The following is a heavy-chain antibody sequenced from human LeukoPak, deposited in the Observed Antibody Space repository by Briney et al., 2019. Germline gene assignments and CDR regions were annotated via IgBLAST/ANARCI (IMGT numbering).Heavy chain of an antibody. CDR3: ARDRVAAAGPERGYFQH. V-gene: IGHV1-69*05. CDR2: IIPIFGTA. D-gene: IGHD6-13*01. Sequence: SVKVSCKASGGTFSSYAISWVRQAPGQGLEWMGGIIPIFGTANYAQKFQGRVTITTDESTSTAYMELSSLRSEDTAVYYCARDRVAAAGPERGYFQHWGQGTLVTVSS. J-gene: IGHJ1*01. CDR1: GGTFSSYA.